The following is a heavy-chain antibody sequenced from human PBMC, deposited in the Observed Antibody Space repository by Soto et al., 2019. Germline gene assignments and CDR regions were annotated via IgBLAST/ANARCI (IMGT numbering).Heavy chain of an antibody. Sequence: GGSLRLSCAASGFTFSSYAMHWVRQAPGKGLEWVAVISYDGSNKYYADSVKGRFTISRDNSKNTLYLQMNNLRAEDTAVYYCARDRERRGYSYGSGDYYYYGMDVWGQGTTVTVSS. V-gene: IGHV3-30-3*01. J-gene: IGHJ6*02. CDR3: ARDRERRGYSYGSGDYYYYGMDV. D-gene: IGHD5-18*01. CDR1: GFTFSSYA. CDR2: ISYDGSNK.